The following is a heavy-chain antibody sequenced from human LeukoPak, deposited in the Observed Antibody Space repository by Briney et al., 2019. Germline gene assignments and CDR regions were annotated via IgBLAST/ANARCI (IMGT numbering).Heavy chain of an antibody. CDR1: GFTFGSPA. J-gene: IGHJ4*02. Sequence: GGSLRLSCAASGFTFGSPAMSWVRQAPGKGPEWVSTFSRSGPDTYYADSVKGRFTIFRDNSKNTLYLQMNSLRAEDTAVYYCAKGSLGSWYYFDYWGQGTLVTVSS. CDR2: FSRSGPDT. CDR3: AKGSLGSWYYFDY. D-gene: IGHD6-13*01. V-gene: IGHV3-23*01.